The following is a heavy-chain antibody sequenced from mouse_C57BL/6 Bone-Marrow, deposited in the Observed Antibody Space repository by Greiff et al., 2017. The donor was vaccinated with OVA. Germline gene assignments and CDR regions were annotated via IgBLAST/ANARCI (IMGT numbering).Heavy chain of an antibody. CDR2: IRSKSNNYAT. CDR3: GANWDY. V-gene: IGHV10-1*02. J-gene: IGHJ2*01. Sequence: DAGGGLVQPKGSLKLSCAASGFTFNTYALNWVRQAPGKGLEWVARIRSKSNNYATYYADSVKDRFTISRDDSQSMLYLQKNNWKTEDTAMYYCGANWDYWGQGTTLTVSA. D-gene: IGHD4-1*01. CDR1: GFTFNTYA.